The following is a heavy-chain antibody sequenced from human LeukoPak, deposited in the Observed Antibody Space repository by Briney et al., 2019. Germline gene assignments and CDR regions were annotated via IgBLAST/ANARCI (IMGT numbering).Heavy chain of an antibody. D-gene: IGHD4/OR15-4a*01. J-gene: IGHJ4*02. Sequence: GGSLRLSCAASGFTFYDYAMHWVRQAPGKGLEWGLGISWNSSSIGHADSVKGRFTISRDNAKNSMYLKMNSMRAEDTAVYYCGRRAGAYSHPYDYWGQGTLVTVSS. CDR2: ISWNSSSI. CDR3: GRRAGAYSHPYDY. CDR1: GFTFYDYA. V-gene: IGHV3-9*01.